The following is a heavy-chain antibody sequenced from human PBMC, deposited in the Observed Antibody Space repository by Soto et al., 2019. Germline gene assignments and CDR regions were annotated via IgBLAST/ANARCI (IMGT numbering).Heavy chain of an antibody. CDR3: AKDGELELHYFDSSCYYYGWYFDL. J-gene: IGHJ2*01. D-gene: IGHD3-22*01. V-gene: IGHV3-23*01. CDR1: GFTFSSYA. CDR2: ISGSGGST. Sequence: EVQLLESGGGLVQPGGSLRLSCAASGFTFSSYAMSWVRQAPGKGLEWVSAISGSGGSTYYADSVKGRFTISRDNSKNTLYLQMNSLRSEDTAVYYCAKDGELELHYFDSSCYYYGWYFDLWGRGTLVTVSS.